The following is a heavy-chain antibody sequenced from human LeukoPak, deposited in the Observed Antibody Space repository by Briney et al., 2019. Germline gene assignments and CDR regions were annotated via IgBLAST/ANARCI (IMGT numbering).Heavy chain of an antibody. V-gene: IGHV4-30-2*01. CDR2: IYHSGST. D-gene: IGHD4-11*01. Sequence: PSETLSLTCTVSGGSISSGGYYWSWIRQPPGKGLEWIGYIYHSGSTYYNPSLKSRVTISVDRSKNQFSLKLSSVTAADTAVYYCARASNYDSYYYYYMDVWGKGTTVTVSS. CDR3: ARASNYDSYYYYYMDV. J-gene: IGHJ6*03. CDR1: GGSISSGGYY.